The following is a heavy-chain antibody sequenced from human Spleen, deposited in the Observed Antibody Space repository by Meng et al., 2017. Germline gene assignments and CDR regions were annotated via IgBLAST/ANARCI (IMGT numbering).Heavy chain of an antibody. J-gene: IGHJ3*02. Sequence: GESLKISCAASGFTFSSYNMNWVRQAPGKGLEWVSSISSSSSYIYNADSVKGRFTVSRDNAKNSLYLQRNSLRADDTAIYYCARDRHFAFDIWGQGTLVTVSS. CDR2: ISSSSSYI. V-gene: IGHV3-21*01. CDR3: ARDRHFAFDI. CDR1: GFTFSSYN.